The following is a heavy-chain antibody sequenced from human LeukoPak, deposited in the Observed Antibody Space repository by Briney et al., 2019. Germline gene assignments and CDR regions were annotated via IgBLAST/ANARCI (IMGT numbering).Heavy chain of an antibody. CDR3: ARGSLYGEYVFDY. V-gene: IGHV4-59*12. CDR2: IYYSGST. Sequence: SETLSLTCTVSGGSISSYYWSWIRQPPGKGLEWIGYIYYSGSTNYNPSLKSRVTISVDTSKNQFSLKLNSVTAADTAVFFCARGSLYGEYVFDYWGQGTLVTVSS. CDR1: GGSISSYY. D-gene: IGHD4-17*01. J-gene: IGHJ4*02.